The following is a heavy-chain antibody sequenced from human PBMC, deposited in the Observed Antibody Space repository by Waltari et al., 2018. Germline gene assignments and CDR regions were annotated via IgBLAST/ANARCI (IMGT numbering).Heavy chain of an antibody. CDR1: GFTFSSYS. Sequence: EVQLVESGGGLVQPGGSLRLSCAASGFTFSSYSMNGVRQAPGRVWGWVSLVSGSISTNYYPDSGKGRLTISRDKAKHSLYLQMNSLRAEDTAVYDCAITMNPRWFDPWGQGTLVTVSS. D-gene: IGHD1-1*01. CDR3: AITMNPRWFDP. CDR2: VSGSISTN. J-gene: IGHJ5*02. V-gene: IGHV3-48*01.